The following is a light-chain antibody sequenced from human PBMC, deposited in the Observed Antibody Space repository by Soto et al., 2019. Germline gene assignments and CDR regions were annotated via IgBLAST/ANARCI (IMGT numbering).Light chain of an antibody. Sequence: EIVLTQSPGILSLSPGERASLSCGASQSISSSFLAWYQQKPGQAPRLLIYGESSRATGIPDRFSGSGSGTDLTLTISRLQSEDFAVYYCQKYDNWPWTCGQGTKVDIK. CDR1: QSISSSF. J-gene: IGKJ1*01. CDR2: GES. V-gene: IGKV3-20*01. CDR3: QKYDNWPWT.